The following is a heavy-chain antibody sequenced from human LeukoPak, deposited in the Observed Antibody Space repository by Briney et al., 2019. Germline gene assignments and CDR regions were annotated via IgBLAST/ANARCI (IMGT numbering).Heavy chain of an antibody. D-gene: IGHD1-26*01. CDR1: GFTFSSYE. Sequence: GGSLRLSCAASGFTFSSYEMNWVRQAPRKGLEGVSYISSSGSTIYYADSVKGRFTISRDNAKNSLYLQMNILRAEDTAVYYCARGAGSGADYYYYYYMDVWGKGTTVTVSS. V-gene: IGHV3-48*03. CDR3: ARGAGSGADYYYYYYMDV. CDR2: ISSSGSTI. J-gene: IGHJ6*03.